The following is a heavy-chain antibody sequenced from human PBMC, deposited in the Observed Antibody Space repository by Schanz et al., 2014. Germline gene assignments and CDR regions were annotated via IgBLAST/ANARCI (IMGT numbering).Heavy chain of an antibody. D-gene: IGHD2-2*01. CDR3: ARAIRNQLLSDN. J-gene: IGHJ4*02. CDR2: ISDYNADT. Sequence: QVQLVQSGAEVKEPGASVKVSCKASGYTFTSYGISWVRQAPGQGPEWMGWISDYNADTKYAQKVQGRVPMPTDTSTSTAYMELRSLRFDDTAVYYCARAIRNQLLSDNWGQGTLVTVSS. CDR1: GYTFTSYG. V-gene: IGHV1-18*04.